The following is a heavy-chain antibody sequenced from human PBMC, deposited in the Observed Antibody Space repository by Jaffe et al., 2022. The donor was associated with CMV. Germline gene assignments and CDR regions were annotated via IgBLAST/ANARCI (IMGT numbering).Heavy chain of an antibody. CDR2: INHSGST. Sequence: QVQLQQWGAGLLKPSETLSLTCAVYGGSFSGYYWSWIRQPPGKGLEWIGEINHSGSTNYNPSLKSRVTISVDTSKNQFSLKLSSVTAADTAVYYCARVGYSYGLDYWGQGTLVTVSS. V-gene: IGHV4-34*01. D-gene: IGHD5-18*01. J-gene: IGHJ4*02. CDR3: ARVGYSYGLDY. CDR1: GGSFSGYY.